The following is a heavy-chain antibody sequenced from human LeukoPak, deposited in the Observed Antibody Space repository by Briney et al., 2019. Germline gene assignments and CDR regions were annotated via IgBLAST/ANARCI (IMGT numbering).Heavy chain of an antibody. CDR2: ISSSSSYI. CDR3: ARGSGDTAVTDY. Sequence: GGSLRLSCAASGFTFSSYSMNWVRQAPGKGLEWVSSISSSSSYIYYADSVKGRFTISRDNAKNSLYLQMNSLRAEDTAVYYCARGSGDTAVTDYWGQGTLVTVSS. J-gene: IGHJ4*02. CDR1: GFTFSSYS. V-gene: IGHV3-21*01. D-gene: IGHD5-18*01.